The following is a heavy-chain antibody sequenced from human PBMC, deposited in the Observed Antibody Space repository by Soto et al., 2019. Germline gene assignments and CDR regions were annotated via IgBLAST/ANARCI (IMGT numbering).Heavy chain of an antibody. CDR2: INHSGST. D-gene: IGHD4-17*01. CDR1: GGSFSGYY. CDR3: ARGQDYGDYKWYFDL. J-gene: IGHJ2*01. V-gene: IGHV4-34*01. Sequence: SETLSLTCAVYGGSFSGYYWSWIRQPPGKGLEWIGEINHSGSTNYNPSLKSRVTISVDTSKNQFSLELSSVTAADTAVYYCARGQDYGDYKWYFDLWGRGTLVTSPQ.